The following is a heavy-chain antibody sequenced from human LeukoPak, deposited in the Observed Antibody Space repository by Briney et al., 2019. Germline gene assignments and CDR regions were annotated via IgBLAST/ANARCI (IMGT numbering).Heavy chain of an antibody. CDR1: GYTFTGYY. J-gene: IGHJ5*02. CDR3: AREELGYCNSASCRDWFDP. D-gene: IGHD2-2*01. V-gene: IGHV1-2*02. Sequence: ASVKVSCKASGYTFTGYYIHWVRQAPGQGLEWMWWINPNSGATDYAQKFQGRVTMTRDTSINTAYMELSRLTSDDTAVYYCAREELGYCNSASCRDWFDPWGQGTLVTVSS. CDR2: INPNSGAT.